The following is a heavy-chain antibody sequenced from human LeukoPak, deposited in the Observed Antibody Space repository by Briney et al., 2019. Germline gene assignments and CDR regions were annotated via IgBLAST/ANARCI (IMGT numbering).Heavy chain of an antibody. V-gene: IGHV3-23*01. CDR1: GFTFSNYG. D-gene: IGHD3-9*01. CDR2: ISNNGGST. Sequence: GGSLRLSCAASGFTFSNYGMSWVRQAPGKGLEWVSGISNNGGSTYYADSVKGRFTISRDNSKNTLYLQMNSLRAEDTAVYYCARGPTRYFDWYPFNYWGQGTLVTVSS. J-gene: IGHJ4*02. CDR3: ARGPTRYFDWYPFNY.